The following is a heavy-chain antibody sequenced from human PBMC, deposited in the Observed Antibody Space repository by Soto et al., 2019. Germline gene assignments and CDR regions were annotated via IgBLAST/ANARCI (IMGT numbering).Heavy chain of an antibody. CDR2: IYYSGST. V-gene: IGHV4-39*01. D-gene: IGHD3-3*02. CDR3: ARILDYHYYYYGIDV. Sequence: SENLSLTWTVSGGSMRRSRYYGGWIRQATGKGLEGIGSIYYSGSTYYNPSLKSRVTISVDTSKNQFSLKLSSVTAADTAVYYCARILDYHYYYYGIDVWAQRTTVTVSS. J-gene: IGHJ6*02. CDR1: GGSMRRSRYY.